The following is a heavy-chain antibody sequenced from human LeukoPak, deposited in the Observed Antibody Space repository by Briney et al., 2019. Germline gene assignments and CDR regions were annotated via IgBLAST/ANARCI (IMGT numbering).Heavy chain of an antibody. CDR2: IGTAGDT. CDR3: ARASYSSSWSPDFDY. V-gene: IGHV3-13*01. CDR1: GFTFSSYD. D-gene: IGHD6-13*01. Sequence: GGSLRLSCAASGFTFSSYDMHWVRQATGKGLEWVSAIGTAGDTYYPGSVKGRFTISRENAKNSLYLQMNSLRAGDTAVYYCARASYSSSWSPDFDYWGQGTLVTVSS. J-gene: IGHJ4*02.